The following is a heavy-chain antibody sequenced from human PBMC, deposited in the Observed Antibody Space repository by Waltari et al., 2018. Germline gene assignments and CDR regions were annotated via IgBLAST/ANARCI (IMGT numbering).Heavy chain of an antibody. J-gene: IGHJ4*02. CDR2: IVPIFDKS. CDR1: GGNFNTYT. Sequence: HVQLVQSGAEVKKPGSSVKVSCKASGGNFNTYTFSWLRQAPGQGLEWMAGIVPIFDKSNYLQKFQGRVTITADESTSTLYLELKSLRSDDTAVYYCATGRRQYYFDFWGQGSLVTVSS. CDR3: ATGRRQYYFDF. V-gene: IGHV1-69*12.